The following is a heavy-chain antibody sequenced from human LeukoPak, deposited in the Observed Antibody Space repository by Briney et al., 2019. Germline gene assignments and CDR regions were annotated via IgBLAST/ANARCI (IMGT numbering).Heavy chain of an antibody. CDR3: AKRSSSFQTFDY. D-gene: IGHD2-2*01. Sequence: GGSLRLSCAASEFTFSSYAMSWVRQAPGKGLEWVSAISASGGSTYYADSVKGRFTISRDNSKNTLCLQMNSLRAEDTAVYYCAKRSSSFQTFDYWGRGTLVTVSS. CDR2: ISASGGST. V-gene: IGHV3-23*01. CDR1: EFTFSSYA. J-gene: IGHJ4*02.